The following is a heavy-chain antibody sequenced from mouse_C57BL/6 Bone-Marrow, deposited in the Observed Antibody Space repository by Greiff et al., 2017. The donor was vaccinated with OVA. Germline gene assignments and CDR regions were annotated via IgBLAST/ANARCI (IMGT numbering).Heavy chain of an antibody. V-gene: IGHV1-81*01. CDR2: IYPRSGNT. CDR3: ARAGSLYYSNYFYAMDY. J-gene: IGHJ4*01. D-gene: IGHD2-5*01. Sequence: QVQLKESGAELARPGASVKLSCKASGYTFTSYGISWVKQRTGQGLEWIGEIYPRSGNTYYNEKFKGKATLTADKSSSTAYMELRSLTSEYSAVYFCARAGSLYYSNYFYAMDYWGQGTSVTVSS. CDR1: GYTFTSYG.